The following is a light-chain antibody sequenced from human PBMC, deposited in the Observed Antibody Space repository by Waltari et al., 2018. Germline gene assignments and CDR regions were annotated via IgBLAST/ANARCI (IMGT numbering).Light chain of an antibody. CDR1: ESVLSNY. CDR3: QQFGRTPWT. Sequence: DIVLTQSPGTLSLSPGERATLSCRASESVLSNYLAWFQQKAGQTPGLLIYDASNRATGIPDRFSGSGSGTDFTLTISRLEPEDFAVYFCQQFGRTPWTFGQGTKVEIK. V-gene: IGKV3-20*01. CDR2: DAS. J-gene: IGKJ1*01.